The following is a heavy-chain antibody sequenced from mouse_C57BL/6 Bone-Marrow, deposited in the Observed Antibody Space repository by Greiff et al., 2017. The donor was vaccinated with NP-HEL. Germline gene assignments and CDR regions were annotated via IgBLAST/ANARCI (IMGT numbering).Heavy chain of an antibody. V-gene: IGHV10-3*01. Sequence: VESGGGLVQPKGSLKLSCAASGFTFNTYAMHWVRQAPGKGLEWVARIRSKSSNYATYYADSVKDRFTISRDDSQSMLYLQMNNLKTEDTAMYYCVRERGYEGFYWYFDVWGTGTTVTVSS. CDR2: IRSKSSNYAT. D-gene: IGHD3-3*01. CDR3: VRERGYEGFYWYFDV. CDR1: GFTFNTYA. J-gene: IGHJ1*03.